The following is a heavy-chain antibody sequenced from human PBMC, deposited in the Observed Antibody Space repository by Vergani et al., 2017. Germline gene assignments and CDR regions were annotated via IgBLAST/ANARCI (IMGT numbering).Heavy chain of an antibody. D-gene: IGHD3-9*01. CDR2: ISSSSSYI. J-gene: IGHJ4*02. CDR1: GFTFSSYS. V-gene: IGHV3-21*01. CDR3: ASFRVGAFDI. Sequence: EVQLVESGGGLVKPGGSLRLSCAASGFTFSSYSMNWVRQAPGKGLEWVSSISSSSSYIYYADSVKGRFTISRDNANNSLYLQMNSLRAEDTAVYYCASFRVGAFDIWGQGTLVTVSS.